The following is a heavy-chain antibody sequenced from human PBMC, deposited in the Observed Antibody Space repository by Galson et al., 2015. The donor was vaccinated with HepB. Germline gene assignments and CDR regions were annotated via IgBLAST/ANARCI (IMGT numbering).Heavy chain of an antibody. V-gene: IGHV4-39*07. J-gene: IGHJ5*02. CDR1: GGSISTNIYY. CDR2: IRYSGST. CDR3: CTTRGRGFDP. Sequence: LSLTCTVSGGSISTNIYYWGWIRQPPGKGLEWIGSIRYSGSTYYNPSLKSRVTISVDTSKNQFSLKLRSVAAADTAVFYWCTTRGRGFDPWGQGTLVTVSS. D-gene: IGHD2-2*01.